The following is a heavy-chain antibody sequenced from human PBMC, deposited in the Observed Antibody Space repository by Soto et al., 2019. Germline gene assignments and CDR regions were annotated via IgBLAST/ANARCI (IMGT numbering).Heavy chain of an antibody. D-gene: IGHD6-19*01. V-gene: IGHV3-30-3*01. J-gene: IGHJ4*02. Sequence: QVQLVESGGGVVQPGGSLRLSCAASGFTFSSFAMHWVRQAPGQGLEWVSVISFNGGAKYYQDSVEGRFTISRDNSENILYLEMNTLRPEDTAVYFCARRTAVGAHFDFWGRGTLVTVSS. CDR1: GFTFSSFA. CDR2: ISFNGGAK. CDR3: ARRTAVGAHFDF.